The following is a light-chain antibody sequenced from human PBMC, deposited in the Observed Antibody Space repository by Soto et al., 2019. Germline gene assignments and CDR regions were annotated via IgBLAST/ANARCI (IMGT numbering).Light chain of an antibody. CDR3: QQYNNWPPLT. J-gene: IGKJ4*01. Sequence: EIVMTQSPATLSVSPGERATLSCRASQSVNSYLAWYQQKPGQAPRLLIYGASTRATGIPARFSGSGSGTEFTLNISSLQSEDFAVYYCQQYNNWPPLTFGGGTKVEIK. CDR1: QSVNSY. CDR2: GAS. V-gene: IGKV3-15*01.